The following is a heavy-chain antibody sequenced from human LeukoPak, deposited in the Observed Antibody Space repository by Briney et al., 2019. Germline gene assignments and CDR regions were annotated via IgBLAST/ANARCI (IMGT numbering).Heavy chain of an antibody. D-gene: IGHD6-13*01. J-gene: IGHJ4*02. CDR2: IIPIFGTA. Sequence: SVKVSCKASGGTFSSYAISWVRQAPGQGLEWMGRIIPIFGTANYAQKFQGRVTITTDESTSAAYMELSSLRSEDTAVYYCARAPIPGIAAAVDYWGQGTLVTVSS. CDR1: GGTFSSYA. CDR3: ARAPIPGIAAAVDY. V-gene: IGHV1-69*05.